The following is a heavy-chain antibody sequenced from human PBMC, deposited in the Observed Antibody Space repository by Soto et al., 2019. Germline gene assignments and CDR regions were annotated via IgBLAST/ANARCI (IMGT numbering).Heavy chain of an antibody. V-gene: IGHV3-30*18. J-gene: IGHJ4*02. CDR2: ISYDGSNK. Sequence: QVQLVESGGGVVQPGRSLRLSCAASGFTFSSYGMHWVRQAPGKGLEWVAVISYDGSNKYYADSVKGRFTLSRDNSKNTLYLQMNSLRAEDTAVYYCAKGSTAMTYFDYWGQGTLVTVSS. CDR1: GFTFSSYG. CDR3: AKGSTAMTYFDY. D-gene: IGHD5-18*01.